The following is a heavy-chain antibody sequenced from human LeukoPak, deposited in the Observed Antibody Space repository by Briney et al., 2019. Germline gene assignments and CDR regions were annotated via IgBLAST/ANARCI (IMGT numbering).Heavy chain of an antibody. CDR1: GGSISSGDYY. Sequence: SQTLSLTCTVSGGSISSGDYYWSWIRQHPGKGLEWIGYIYHSGSTYYNPSLKSRVTISVDTSKNQFSLKLSSVAAADTAVYYCVRHGDCYFDYWGQGALVTVSS. D-gene: IGHD3-10*01. V-gene: IGHV4-31*03. CDR2: IYHSGST. CDR3: VRHGDCYFDY. J-gene: IGHJ4*02.